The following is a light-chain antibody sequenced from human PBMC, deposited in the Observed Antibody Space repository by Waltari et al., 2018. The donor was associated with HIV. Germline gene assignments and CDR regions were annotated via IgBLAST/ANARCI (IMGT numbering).Light chain of an antibody. V-gene: IGLV2-14*01. CDR2: EVS. J-gene: IGLJ2*01. Sequence: QSALTQPASVSGSPGQSITISCTGTSSDVGGYNYVSWHQQHPGKAPTLIIYEVSNRPSGVSNRFSGSKSGNTASLTISGLQAEDEADYYCSSYTSSSTLVVFGGGTKLTVL. CDR1: SSDVGGYNY. CDR3: SSYTSSSTLVV.